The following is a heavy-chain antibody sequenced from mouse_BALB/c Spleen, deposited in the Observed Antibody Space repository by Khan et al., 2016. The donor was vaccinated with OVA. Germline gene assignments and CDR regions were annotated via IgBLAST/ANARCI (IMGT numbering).Heavy chain of an antibody. CDR3: ARSYDYDVGGFAY. D-gene: IGHD2-4*01. V-gene: IGHV2-9*02. J-gene: IGHJ3*01. CDR1: GFSLSNYG. CDR2: IWTGGIT. Sequence: QVKLQQSGPGLVAPSQSLSITCTVSGFSLSNYGIHWVRQPPGKGLEWLGGIWTGGITNYNSALMSSMSISKDNSKRQLFLKMNRLQTDDTAIYYCARSYDYDVGGFAYWGQGTLVTVSA.